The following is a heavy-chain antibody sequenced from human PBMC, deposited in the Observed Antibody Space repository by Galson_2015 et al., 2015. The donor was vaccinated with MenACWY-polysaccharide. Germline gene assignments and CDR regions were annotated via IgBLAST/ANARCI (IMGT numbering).Heavy chain of an antibody. Sequence: SYGMNWVRQAPGKGLERVSYISSSSSTIYYADSVKGRFTISRDNAKNSLYLQMNSLRAEDTAVYYCARDRAGDNYTPDAFDIWGQGTMVTVSS. J-gene: IGHJ3*02. CDR2: ISSSSSTI. CDR1: SYG. D-gene: IGHD5-24*01. V-gene: IGHV3-48*01. CDR3: ARDRAGDNYTPDAFDI.